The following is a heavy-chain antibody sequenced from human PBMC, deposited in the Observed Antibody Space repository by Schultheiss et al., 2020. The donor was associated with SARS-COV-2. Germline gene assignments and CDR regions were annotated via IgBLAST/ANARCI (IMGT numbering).Heavy chain of an antibody. D-gene: IGHD3-10*01. CDR2: ISYDGSNK. Sequence: GARRLSCAASGFTFSSYGMHWVRQAPGKGLEWVAVISYDGSNKYYADSVKGRFTISRDNSKNTLYLQMNSLRAEDTAVYYCAKYGATGSGSSDYWGQGTLVT. V-gene: IGHV3-30*18. CDR1: GFTFSSYG. CDR3: AKYGATGSGSSDY. J-gene: IGHJ4*02.